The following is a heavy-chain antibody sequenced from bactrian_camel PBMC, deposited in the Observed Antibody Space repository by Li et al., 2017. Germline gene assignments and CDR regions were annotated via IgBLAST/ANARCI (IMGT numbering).Heavy chain of an antibody. J-gene: IGHJ4*01. CDR3: AASAPISGWVCPRSGYTY. V-gene: IGHV3S10*01. Sequence: QLVESGGGSVQAGGSLRLSCAASGYTFSRGCVAWFRQAPGKEREGVAYIYLGTTYYADSVKGRFTFSHDAVKHAAYLQMDSLKPEDSAMYYCAASAPISGWVCPRSGYTYWGQGTQVT. CDR1: GYTFSRGC. D-gene: IGHD5*01. CDR2: IYLGTT.